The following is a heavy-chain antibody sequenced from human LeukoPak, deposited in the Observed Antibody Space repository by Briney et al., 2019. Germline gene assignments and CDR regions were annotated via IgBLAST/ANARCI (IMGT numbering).Heavy chain of an antibody. CDR3: ARDLSHSFGY. CDR2: IRYDGNNK. V-gene: IGHV3-30*02. Sequence: GGSLRLSCAASGFTFRSYGMHWVRQAPSKGLEWVAFIRYDGNNKYYADSVKGRFTIPRDNAKNSLYLQMNSLRAEDTAVYYCARDLSHSFGYWGQGTLVTVSS. CDR1: GFTFRSYG. J-gene: IGHJ4*02. D-gene: IGHD3-10*01.